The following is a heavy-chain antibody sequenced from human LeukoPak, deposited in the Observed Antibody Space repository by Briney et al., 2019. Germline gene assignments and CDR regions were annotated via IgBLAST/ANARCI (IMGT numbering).Heavy chain of an antibody. CDR1: GFTFSSYS. D-gene: IGHD5-24*01. J-gene: IGHJ4*02. CDR3: AKDQWVPILGDGYNQGGFDY. CDR2: ISSSSSTI. Sequence: GGSLRLSCAASGFTFSSYSMNWVRQAPGKGLEWVSYISSSSSTIYYADSVKGRFTISRDNSKNTLYLQMNSLRAEDTAVYYCAKDQWVPILGDGYNQGGFDYWGQGTLVTVSS. V-gene: IGHV3-48*01.